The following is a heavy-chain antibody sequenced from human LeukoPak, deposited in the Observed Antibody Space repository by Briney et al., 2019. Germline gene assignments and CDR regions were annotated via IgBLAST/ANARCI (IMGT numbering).Heavy chain of an antibody. CDR3: TRGGYCSSTSCPYYYYYYMDV. Sequence: ASVKVSCKASGGTFSSYAISWVRQAPGQGLEWMGWMNPNSGNTGYAQKFQGRVTITRNTSISTAYMELSSLRSEDTAVYYCTRGGYCSSTSCPYYYYYYMDVWGKGTTVTVSS. D-gene: IGHD2-2*01. J-gene: IGHJ6*03. V-gene: IGHV1-8*03. CDR2: MNPNSGNT. CDR1: GGTFSSYA.